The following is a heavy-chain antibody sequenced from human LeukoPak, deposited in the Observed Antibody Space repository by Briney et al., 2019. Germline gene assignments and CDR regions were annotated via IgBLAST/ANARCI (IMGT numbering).Heavy chain of an antibody. CDR3: AKALYGDYVGDY. CDR2: ISVSGGST. CDR1: GFTFSSHL. V-gene: IGHV3-23*01. Sequence: GGSLRLSCAASGFTFSSHLMHWVRQAPGKGLEWVSSISVSGGSTYYADSVKGRFTISRDNSKNTLYLQMNSLRAEDTAVYYCAKALYGDYVGDYWGQGTLVTVSS. J-gene: IGHJ4*02. D-gene: IGHD4-17*01.